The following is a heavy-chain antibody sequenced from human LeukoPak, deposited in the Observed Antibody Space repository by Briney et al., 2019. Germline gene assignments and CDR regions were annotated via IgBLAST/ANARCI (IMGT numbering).Heavy chain of an antibody. V-gene: IGHV1-69*13. CDR3: ARDVCGTSCYGVQGAFDT. CDR2: IIPIFGTA. J-gene: IGHJ3*02. Sequence: SVKVSCKASGGTFSSYAISWVRQAPGQGLEWMGGIIPIFGTANYAQKFQGRVTITADESTSTAYMELSSLRSEDTAVYYCARDVCGTSCYGVQGAFDTWGQGTMVTVSS. CDR1: GGTFSSYA. D-gene: IGHD2-2*01.